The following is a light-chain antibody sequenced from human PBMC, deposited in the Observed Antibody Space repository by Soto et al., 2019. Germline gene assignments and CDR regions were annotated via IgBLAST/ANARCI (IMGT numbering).Light chain of an antibody. Sequence: DIQLTQSPSFLSASVGDRVTITCRASQGVSSYLAWFQQKPGKAPKVLIYAASSLQSGVPSRFSGSGSGTDFTLTISSLQPEDFAVYYCQYYDKLAKAITFGQGTRREI. J-gene: IGKJ5*01. CDR2: AAS. V-gene: IGKV1-9*01. CDR1: QGVSSY. CDR3: QYYDKLAKAIT.